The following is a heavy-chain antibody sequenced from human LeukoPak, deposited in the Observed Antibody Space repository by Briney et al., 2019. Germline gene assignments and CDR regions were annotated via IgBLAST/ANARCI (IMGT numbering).Heavy chain of an antibody. Sequence: ASVKVSCKVSGDTLTELSMHWVRQAPGKGLEWMGGFDPKEGERVHAQNFQGRFTMTEDTSSGTAYMELNSLRSEDTAVYYCTTREIVVEPAATSLVRGVLWRSDFWGHGTLVTVSS. CDR2: FDPKEGER. V-gene: IGHV1-24*01. D-gene: IGHD3-10*01. J-gene: IGHJ4*01. CDR1: GDTLTELS. CDR3: TTREIVVEPAATSLVRGVLWRSDF.